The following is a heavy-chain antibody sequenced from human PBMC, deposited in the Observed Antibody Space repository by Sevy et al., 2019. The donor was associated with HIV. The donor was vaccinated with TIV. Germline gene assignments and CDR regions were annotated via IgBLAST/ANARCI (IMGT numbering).Heavy chain of an antibody. Sequence: GGSLRLSCAASGFTFSGYAMHWVRQAPGKGLEWVAVISFDGSNKYYADSVKGRFTISRANSKNTLYLQMNSLRVEDTAVDYCAGGRGGVEAGTGYFDYWGQGTLVTVSS. V-gene: IGHV3-30-3*01. CDR3: AGGRGGVEAGTGYFDY. CDR1: GFTFSGYA. J-gene: IGHJ4*02. D-gene: IGHD6-19*01. CDR2: ISFDGSNK.